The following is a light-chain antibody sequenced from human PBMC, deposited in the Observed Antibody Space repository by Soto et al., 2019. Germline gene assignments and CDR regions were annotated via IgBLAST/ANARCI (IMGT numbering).Light chain of an antibody. CDR2: DAS. CDR1: QNIHSF. V-gene: IGKV3-11*01. Sequence: EIVLTQSPATVSLSPGESATLSCRASQNIHSFFAWYQQRPGQAPRLLIYDASFRATAIPARFNGSGSGTDFTLTITRLEPEDFAVYYCQQRLFWPLFTFGQGTRLEIK. CDR3: QQRLFWPLFT. J-gene: IGKJ2*01.